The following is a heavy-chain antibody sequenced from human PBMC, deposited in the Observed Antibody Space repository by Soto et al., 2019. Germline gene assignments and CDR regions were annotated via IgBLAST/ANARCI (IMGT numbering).Heavy chain of an antibody. J-gene: IGHJ4*02. CDR1: GYTFTSYY. Sequence: ASVKVSCKASGYTFTSYYMHWVRQAPGQGLEWMGIINPSGGSTSYAQKFQGRVTMTRDTSTSTVYMELSSPRSEDTAVYYCARDQRVAATEDYLGQGTLVTVSS. CDR2: INPSGGST. V-gene: IGHV1-46*03. D-gene: IGHD2-15*01. CDR3: ARDQRVAATEDY.